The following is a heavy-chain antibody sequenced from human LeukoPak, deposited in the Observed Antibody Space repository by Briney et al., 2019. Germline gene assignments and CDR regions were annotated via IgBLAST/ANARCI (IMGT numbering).Heavy chain of an antibody. J-gene: IGHJ4*02. CDR2: IIPIFGTA. Sequence: PWAAVKDSRKASGGTFSSYAISWVRQAPGQGLEWMGGIIPIFGTANYAQKFQGRVTITADESTSTTYMELSSMRSEDTAVYYCARAYYYDSSRGDYWGQGTLVTVSS. D-gene: IGHD3-22*01. CDR3: ARAYYYDSSRGDY. V-gene: IGHV1-69*01. CDR1: GGTFSSYA.